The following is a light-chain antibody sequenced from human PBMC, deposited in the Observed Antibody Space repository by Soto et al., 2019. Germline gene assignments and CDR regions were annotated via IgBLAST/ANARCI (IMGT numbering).Light chain of an antibody. CDR3: LQHHAFPWT. CDR1: QGINDN. CDR2: GAF. J-gene: IGKJ1*01. V-gene: IGKV1-17*03. Sequence: DIQMTQSPSAMSASVGDRVTITCRASQGINDNLAWFQQKAGQVPKRLIYGAFSLQRGVPSRFSGSGSGTEFTLTISSLQPEDFATYYCLQHHAFPWTFGQGTKVEIQ.